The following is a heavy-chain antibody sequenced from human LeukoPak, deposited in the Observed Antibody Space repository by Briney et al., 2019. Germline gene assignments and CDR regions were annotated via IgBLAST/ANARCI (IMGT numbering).Heavy chain of an antibody. CDR2: IDPSDSYT. Sequence: GESLRISCKGSGYIFTSYWISWVRQMPGKGLEWMGRIDPSDSYTNYSPSFQGHVTISADKSISTAYLQWSSLKASDTAMYYRARHLLRYFDWFHYGMDVWGKGTTVTVSS. D-gene: IGHD3-9*01. V-gene: IGHV5-10-1*01. CDR3: ARHLLRYFDWFHYGMDV. J-gene: IGHJ6*04. CDR1: GYIFTSYW.